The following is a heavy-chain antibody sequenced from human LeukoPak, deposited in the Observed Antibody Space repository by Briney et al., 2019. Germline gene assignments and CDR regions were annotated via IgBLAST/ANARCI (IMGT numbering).Heavy chain of an antibody. CDR2: IYYGGTT. V-gene: IGHV4-38-2*01. CDR1: GYSVRSGYH. J-gene: IGHJ4*02. D-gene: IGHD1-26*01. CDR3: ARIVGATWYYFDY. Sequence: PSETLSLTCAVSGYSVRSGYHWGWIRQPPGKGLEWIGSIYYGGTTYYNPSLKSRVTISVDTSKNQFSLKLSSVTAAHTAVYYCARIVGATWYYFDYWGQGTLVTVSS.